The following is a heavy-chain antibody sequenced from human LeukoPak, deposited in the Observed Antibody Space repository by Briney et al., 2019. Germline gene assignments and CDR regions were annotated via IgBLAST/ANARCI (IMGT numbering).Heavy chain of an antibody. J-gene: IGHJ6*02. CDR2: IYYSGST. Sequence: SETLSLTCTVSGGSLSSGDYYWGWLRQPPGKGLEWIGYIYYSGSTYYNPSLKSRVTISVDTSKNQFSLKLSSVTAADTAVYYCASLRGPNGMDVWGQGTTVTVSS. V-gene: IGHV4-30-4*01. CDR3: ASLRGPNGMDV. D-gene: IGHD3-10*01. CDR1: GGSLSSGDYY.